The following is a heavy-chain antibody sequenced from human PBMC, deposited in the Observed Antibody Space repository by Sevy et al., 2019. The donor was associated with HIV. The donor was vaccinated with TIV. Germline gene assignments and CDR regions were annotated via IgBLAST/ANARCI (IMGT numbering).Heavy chain of an antibody. V-gene: IGHV3-30*04. CDR1: GFTFRSYS. CDR2: ISYDGRNT. D-gene: IGHD1-20*01. Sequence: GGSLRLSCAASGFTFRSYSMYWVRQAPGKGLEWLTLISYDGRNTYYADSVKTRFTISRDNSNNTLYLQMNSLRPEDTAVYYCARGSVSGIFFYYGLDIWGQGTTVTVSS. J-gene: IGHJ6*02. CDR3: ARGSVSGIFFYYGLDI.